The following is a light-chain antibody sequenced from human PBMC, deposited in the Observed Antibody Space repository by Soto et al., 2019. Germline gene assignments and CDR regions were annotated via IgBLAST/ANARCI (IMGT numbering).Light chain of an antibody. Sequence: QSALTQPASVSRSPGQSITISCTGTSSDVGGYNYVSWYQHHPGKAPKLIIYDVSNRPSGVSIRFSGSKSDNTASLTISGLQPEDEADYHCSSYTTSNTRQIVFGTGTQLTVL. V-gene: IGLV2-14*03. CDR1: SSDVGGYNY. J-gene: IGLJ1*01. CDR2: DVS. CDR3: SSYTTSNTRQIV.